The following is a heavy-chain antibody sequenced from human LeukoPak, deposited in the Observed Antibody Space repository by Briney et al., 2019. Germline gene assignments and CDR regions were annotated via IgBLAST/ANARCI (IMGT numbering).Heavy chain of an antibody. CDR1: EFTFSSYG. J-gene: IGHJ4*02. CDR3: AKDRRALYSIAAAGTFDY. CDR2: ISYDGSNK. V-gene: IGHV3-30*18. Sequence: GGSLRLSCAASEFTFSSYGMHWVRQAPGKGLEWVAVISYDGSNKYYADSVKGRFTISRDNSKNTLYLQMNSLRAEDTAVYYCAKDRRALYSIAAAGTFDYWGQGTLVTVSS. D-gene: IGHD6-13*01.